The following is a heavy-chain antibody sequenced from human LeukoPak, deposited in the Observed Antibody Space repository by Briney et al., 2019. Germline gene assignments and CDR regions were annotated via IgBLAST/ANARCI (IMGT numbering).Heavy chain of an antibody. V-gene: IGHV3-15*01. CDR3: TTASGSGPYYCCYYGMDV. Sequence: GGSLRLSCAASGFTFSNAWMSWVRQAPGKGLEWVGRIKSKTDGGTTDYAAPVKGRFTISRDDSKNTLYLQMNSLKTEDTAVYYCTTASGSGPYYCCYYGMDVWGQGTTVTVSS. J-gene: IGHJ6*02. CDR2: IKSKTDGGTT. D-gene: IGHD3-10*01. CDR1: GFTFSNAW.